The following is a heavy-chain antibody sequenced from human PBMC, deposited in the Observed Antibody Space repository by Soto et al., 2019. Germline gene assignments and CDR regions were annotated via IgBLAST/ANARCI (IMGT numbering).Heavy chain of an antibody. CDR2: ISFDGSNK. V-gene: IGHV3-30*18. D-gene: IGHD1-26*01. Sequence: PWGSLRLSCAASGFSFRDYGMYWIRQAPGKGLEWVAVISFDGSNKYYADSVKGRFTISRDNSENTLYLQMNSLRAEDTAVYYCAKGSIVGATKDWFDPWGQGTLVTVSS. CDR1: GFSFRDYG. CDR3: AKGSIVGATKDWFDP. J-gene: IGHJ5*02.